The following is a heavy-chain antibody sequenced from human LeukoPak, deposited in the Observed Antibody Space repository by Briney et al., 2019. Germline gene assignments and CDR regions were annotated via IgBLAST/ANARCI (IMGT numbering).Heavy chain of an antibody. CDR1: GLTFSDYA. V-gene: IGHV3-23*01. CDR3: AKPLEKYTYGGNFDY. Sequence: GGSLSLSCAASGLTFSDYAMSWFRQAPGKGLEWVSGITSGFTPLYADSVKGRFTISRDNSKNTFHLQLNSLRAEDTAVYYCAKPLEKYTYGGNFDYWGQGILVTVSS. J-gene: IGHJ4*02. CDR2: ITSGFTP. D-gene: IGHD4-23*01.